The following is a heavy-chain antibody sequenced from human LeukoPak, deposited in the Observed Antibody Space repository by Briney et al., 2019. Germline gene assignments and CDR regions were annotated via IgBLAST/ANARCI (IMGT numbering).Heavy chain of an antibody. CDR3: ARLDSSSSYNYYYYGMDV. CDR2: ISGSGGST. D-gene: IGHD6-6*01. CDR1: GFTFSSYA. Sequence: GGSLRLSCAASGFTFSSYAMSWVRQAPGKGLEWVSAISGSGGSTYYADSVKGRFTISRHNSKNTLYLQMNSLRAEDTAVYYCARLDSSSSYNYYYYGMDVWGQGTTVTVSS. V-gene: IGHV3-23*01. J-gene: IGHJ6*02.